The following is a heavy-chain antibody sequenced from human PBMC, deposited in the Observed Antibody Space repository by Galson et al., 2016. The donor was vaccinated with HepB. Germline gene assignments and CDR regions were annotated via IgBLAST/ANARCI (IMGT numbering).Heavy chain of an antibody. CDR2: IWYDGSNK. Sequence: SLRLSCAASGFTLSSYGIHWVRQAPGKGLEWVAGIWYDGSNKYYADSVKGRFTISRDNSKNTLYLQMNSLRAEDTAVYYCAGDQVYSGSGSHYTNWFDPWGQGTLVTVSS. CDR3: AGDQVYSGSGSHYTNWFDP. V-gene: IGHV3-33*01. CDR1: GFTLSSYG. J-gene: IGHJ5*02. D-gene: IGHD3-10*01.